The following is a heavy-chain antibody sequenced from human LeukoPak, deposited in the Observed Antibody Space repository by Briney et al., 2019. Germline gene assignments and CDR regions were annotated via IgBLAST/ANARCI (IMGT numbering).Heavy chain of an antibody. CDR3: AKDLFAYYGSGDPDY. CDR1: GFTFGNYG. J-gene: IGHJ4*02. Sequence: HPGGSLRLSCAVSGFTFGNYGMHWVRQAPGKGLEWVAVIWYDGSNKYYADSVKGRFTISRDNSKNTLYLQMNSLRAEDTAVYYCAKDLFAYYGSGDPDYWGQGTLVTVSS. D-gene: IGHD3-10*01. V-gene: IGHV3-33*06. CDR2: IWYDGSNK.